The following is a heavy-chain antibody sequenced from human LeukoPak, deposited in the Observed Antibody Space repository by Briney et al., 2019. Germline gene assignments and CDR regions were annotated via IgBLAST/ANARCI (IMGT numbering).Heavy chain of an antibody. J-gene: IGHJ6*02. CDR2: IYPGESDT. V-gene: IGHV5-51*01. Sequence: GESLKISCKGSGYSFTSYWIGWVRQMPGKGLEWMGLIYPGESDTRYNASFQGRVTLSADQSISTAYLRWSSLKASDTAMYDCARHGEYCGGDCYAGMDVWGQGTTVTVSS. CDR3: ARHGEYCGGDCYAGMDV. CDR1: GYSFTSYW. D-gene: IGHD2-21*02.